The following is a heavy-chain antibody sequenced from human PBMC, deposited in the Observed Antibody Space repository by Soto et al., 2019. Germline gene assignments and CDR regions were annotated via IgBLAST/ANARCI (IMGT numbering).Heavy chain of an antibody. CDR3: ARDGTSGERGAFDI. Sequence: GGSLRLSCAASGFTFSSYGMHWVRQTPGKGLEWVAVIWNDGSNKYYTYSVKGRFTISRDNSKNTLYLQMNSLRAEDTAEYYCARDGTSGERGAFDIWGQGTMVTVSS. D-gene: IGHD1-7*01. CDR1: GFTFSSYG. J-gene: IGHJ3*02. CDR2: IWNDGSNK. V-gene: IGHV3-33*01.